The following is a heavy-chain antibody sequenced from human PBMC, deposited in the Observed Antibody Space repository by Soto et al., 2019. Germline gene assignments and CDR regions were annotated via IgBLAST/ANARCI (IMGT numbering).Heavy chain of an antibody. CDR3: ARDVPLDYYDGTYSYCDLDV. Sequence: SVKVSCKASGGAFSGHAISWLRQAPGQGLEWMGQIIPFFKGTKYAQNFQGRVTITADDSASTAYMDLSSLTSEDTAVYYCARDVPLDYYDGTYSYCDLDVWGQGTTVTVSS. V-gene: IGHV1-69*13. CDR2: IIPFFKGT. J-gene: IGHJ6*02. D-gene: IGHD3-22*01. CDR1: GGAFSGHA.